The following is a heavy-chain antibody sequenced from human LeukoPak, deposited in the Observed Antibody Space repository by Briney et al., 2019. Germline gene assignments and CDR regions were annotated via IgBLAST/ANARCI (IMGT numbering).Heavy chain of an antibody. CDR1: GYTFTGYY. Sequence: ASVKVSXKASGYTFTGYYMHWVRQAPGQGLEWMGRINPNSGGTNYAQKFQGRVTMTRDTSISAAYMELSRLRSDDTAVYYCARDPGKEMATTDYWGQGTLVTVSS. CDR2: INPNSGGT. J-gene: IGHJ4*02. V-gene: IGHV1-2*06. D-gene: IGHD5-24*01. CDR3: ARDPGKEMATTDY.